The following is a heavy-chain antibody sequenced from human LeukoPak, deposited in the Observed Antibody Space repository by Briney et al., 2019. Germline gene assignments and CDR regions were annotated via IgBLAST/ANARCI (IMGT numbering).Heavy chain of an antibody. CDR3: ARVWLSSGSYWYFDF. D-gene: IGHD3-22*01. CDR1: GGSISSNY. CDR2: IYSSGNT. V-gene: IGHV4-4*07. Sequence: PSETLSLTCTVSGGSISSNYWSWIRQAAGKGLEYIGRIYSSGNTNYNPSLKSRVTMSVDTSKNQFSLLLHSVTAADTAVYYCARVWLSSGSYWYFDFWGRGTLVIVSS. J-gene: IGHJ2*01.